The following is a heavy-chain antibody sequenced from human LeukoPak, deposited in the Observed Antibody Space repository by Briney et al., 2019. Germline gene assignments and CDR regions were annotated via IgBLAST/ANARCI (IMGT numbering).Heavy chain of an antibody. J-gene: IGHJ4*02. V-gene: IGHV3-48*02. CDR2: IGTSSSTI. Sequence: GGSLRFSCAASGFTFSRYSMNWVRQAPGKGLEWVSYIGTSSSTIYYADSVQGRFTISRDNAKNSLYLQMNSLRDEDTAVYYCARGFYGDHVIDYWGQGTLVTVSS. CDR3: ARGFYGDHVIDY. CDR1: GFTFSRYS. D-gene: IGHD4-17*01.